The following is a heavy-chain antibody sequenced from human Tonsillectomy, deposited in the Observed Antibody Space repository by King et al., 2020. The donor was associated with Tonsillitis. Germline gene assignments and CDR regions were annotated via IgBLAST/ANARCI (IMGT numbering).Heavy chain of an antibody. CDR2: IYYSGST. J-gene: IGHJ6*02. D-gene: IGHD2-15*01. CDR1: GGSISSDY. V-gene: IGHV4-59*01. Sequence: QLQESGPGLVKPSETLSLTCTVSGGSISSDYWSCIRQPPGKGLEWIWYIYYSGSTNYHPSLKCRVTISVETSKNQFSLKLCSVTAADTAVYYCARDKVCSGYYCAYGMDVWGQGTTVTVSS. CDR3: ARDKVCSGYYCAYGMDV.